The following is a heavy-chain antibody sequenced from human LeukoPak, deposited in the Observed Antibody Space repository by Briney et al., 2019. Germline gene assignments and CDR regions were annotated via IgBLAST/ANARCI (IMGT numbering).Heavy chain of an antibody. CDR1: EFSFSSHG. D-gene: IGHD1-20*01. CDR3: AKDNNWNYYYGMDV. Sequence: GGSLRLSCATSEFSFSSHGMHWARQAPGKGLEWVAFEQKDGSYKKYADSVKGRFTISRDNSKNSLYLQMNSLRTEDTALYYCAKDNNWNYYYGMDVWGQGTTVTVSS. CDR2: EQKDGSYK. V-gene: IGHV3-30*02. J-gene: IGHJ6*02.